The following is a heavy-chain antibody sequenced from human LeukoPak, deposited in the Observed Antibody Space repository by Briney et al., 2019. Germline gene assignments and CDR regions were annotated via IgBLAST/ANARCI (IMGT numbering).Heavy chain of an antibody. D-gene: IGHD1-26*01. CDR3: AKGGGSYRSYYYYYMDV. CDR2: ISSSSSYI. J-gene: IGHJ6*03. V-gene: IGHV3-21*04. Sequence: GGSLRLSCAASGFTFSSYSMNWVRQAPGKGLEWVSSISSSSSYIYYANSVKGRFTISRDNAKNSLYLQMNSLRAEDTALYYCAKGGGSYRSYYYYYMDVWGKGTTVTVSS. CDR1: GFTFSSYS.